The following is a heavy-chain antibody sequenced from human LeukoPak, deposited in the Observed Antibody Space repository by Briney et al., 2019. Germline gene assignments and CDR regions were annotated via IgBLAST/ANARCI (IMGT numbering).Heavy chain of an antibody. D-gene: IGHD1-26*01. Sequence: ASVKVSCKASGYTFTSYGISWVRQAPGQGLEWMGWISAYNGNTNYAQKFQGRVTMTRDTSISTAYMELSRLRSDDTAVYYCARVGIVGATWQYYYMDVWGKGTTVTISS. V-gene: IGHV1-18*01. CDR3: ARVGIVGATWQYYYMDV. J-gene: IGHJ6*03. CDR1: GYTFTSYG. CDR2: ISAYNGNT.